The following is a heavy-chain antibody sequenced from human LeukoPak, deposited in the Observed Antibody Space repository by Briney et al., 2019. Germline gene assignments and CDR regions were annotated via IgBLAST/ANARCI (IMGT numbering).Heavy chain of an antibody. Sequence: GESLKISCKGSGYSFTSYWIGWVRQMPGKGLEWMGIIYPCDSDTRYSPSFQGQVTISADKSISTAYLQWSSLKASDTAMYYCARQYYDFWSGYSVTPFDYWGQGTLVTVSS. D-gene: IGHD3-3*01. CDR2: IYPCDSDT. CDR3: ARQYYDFWSGYSVTPFDY. CDR1: GYSFTSYW. J-gene: IGHJ4*02. V-gene: IGHV5-51*01.